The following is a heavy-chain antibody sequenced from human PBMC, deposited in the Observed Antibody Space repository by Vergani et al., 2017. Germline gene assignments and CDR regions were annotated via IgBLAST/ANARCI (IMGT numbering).Heavy chain of an antibody. V-gene: IGHV3-48*04. J-gene: IGHJ4*02. D-gene: IGHD3-16*01. CDR2: ISSSSSTI. CDR3: ARFVEEFVGVRAYYFDY. Sequence: EVQLVESGGGLVQPGGSLRLSCAASGFTFSSYSMNWVRQAPGKGLEWVSYISSSSSTIYYADSVKGRFTISRDNAKNSLYLQMNSLRAEDTAVYYCARFVEEFVGVRAYYFDYWGQGTLVTVSS. CDR1: GFTFSSYS.